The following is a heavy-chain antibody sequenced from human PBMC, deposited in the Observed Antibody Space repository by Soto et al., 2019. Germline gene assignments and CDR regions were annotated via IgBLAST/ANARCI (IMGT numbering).Heavy chain of an antibody. V-gene: IGHV4-34*01. CDR3: AVLDFGSAQRGYYYYGMDV. D-gene: IGHD3-3*01. Sequence: SETLSLTCAVYGGSFSGYYWSWIRQPPGKGLEWIGEINLSGSTNYNPSLKSRVTISVDTSKNQFSLKLSSVTAADTAVYYCAVLDFGSAQRGYYYYGMDVWGQGTTVTVSS. J-gene: IGHJ6*02. CDR1: GGSFSGYY. CDR2: INLSGST.